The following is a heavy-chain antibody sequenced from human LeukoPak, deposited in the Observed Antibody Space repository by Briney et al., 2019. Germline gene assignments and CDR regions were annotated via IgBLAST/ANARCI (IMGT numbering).Heavy chain of an antibody. D-gene: IGHD2-2*02. CDR2: ISWNSGSI. J-gene: IGHJ6*03. Sequence: GGSLRLSCAASGFTFSDYAMHWVRQAPGKGLEWVSGISWNSGSIGYADSVKGRFTISRDNAKNSLYLQMNSLRAEDRALYFCVKDMVRYCSSTSCYSPMDVWGKGTTVTVSS. CDR1: GFTFSDYA. V-gene: IGHV3-9*01. CDR3: VKDMVRYCSSTSCYSPMDV.